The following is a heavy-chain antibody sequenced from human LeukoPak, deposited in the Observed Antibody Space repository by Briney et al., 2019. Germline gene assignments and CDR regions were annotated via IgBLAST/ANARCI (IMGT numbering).Heavy chain of an antibody. J-gene: IGHJ6*03. Sequence: PGGSLRLSCAASGFTFSSYEMNWVRQAPGKGLEWVSYISSSGSTIYYADSVKGRFTISRDNAKNSLYLQMNSLRPEDTAVYYCAGDPYSGSYGDYYYYMDVWGKGTTVTISS. CDR3: AGDPYSGSYGDYYYYMDV. D-gene: IGHD1-26*01. V-gene: IGHV3-48*03. CDR1: GFTFSSYE. CDR2: ISSSGSTI.